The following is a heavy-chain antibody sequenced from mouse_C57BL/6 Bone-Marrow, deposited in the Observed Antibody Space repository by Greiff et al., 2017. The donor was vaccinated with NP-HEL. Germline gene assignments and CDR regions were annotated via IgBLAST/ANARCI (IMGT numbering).Heavy chain of an antibody. CDR1: GYTFTSYD. CDR2: IYPRDGST. Sequence: VQLQQSGPELVKPGASVKLSCKASGYTFTSYDINWVKQRPGQGLEWIGRIYPRDGSTKYNEKFKGKATLTVDTSTSTAYMELHSLTSEDSAVYFCARSGHYDGSSPFAYWGQGTLVTVSA. V-gene: IGHV1-85*01. J-gene: IGHJ3*01. CDR3: ARSGHYDGSSPFAY. D-gene: IGHD1-1*01.